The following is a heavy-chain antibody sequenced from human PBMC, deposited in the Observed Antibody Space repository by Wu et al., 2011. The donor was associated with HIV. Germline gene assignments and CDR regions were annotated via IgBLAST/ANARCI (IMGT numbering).Heavy chain of an antibody. J-gene: IGHJ4*02. CDR3: ARGNYDFWSGYRFDY. D-gene: IGHD3-3*01. V-gene: IGHV1-2*02. Sequence: QVQLVQSGAEVKKPGASVKVSCKASGYTFTGYYMHWVRQAPGQGLEWMGWINPNSGGTNYAQKFQGRVTMTRDTSISTAYMELSRLRSDDTAVYYCARGNYDFWSGYRFDYWGQGTLVTVSS. CDR2: INPNSGGT. CDR1: GYTFTGYY.